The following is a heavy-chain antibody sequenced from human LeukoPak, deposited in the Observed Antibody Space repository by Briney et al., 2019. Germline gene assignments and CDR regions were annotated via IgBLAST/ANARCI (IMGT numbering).Heavy chain of an antibody. CDR1: GFTVSSNY. CDR3: ARDSFHTY. Sequence: GGSLRLSCAASGFTVSSNYKNWVRQAPGKGLEWVSIIYNEGTTYYADSVRGRFTISRDDSKNTIYLQMNSLRAEDTAIYYCARDSFHTYWGQGTLVTVSS. J-gene: IGHJ4*02. CDR2: IYNEGTT. V-gene: IGHV3-66*01. D-gene: IGHD3-16*02.